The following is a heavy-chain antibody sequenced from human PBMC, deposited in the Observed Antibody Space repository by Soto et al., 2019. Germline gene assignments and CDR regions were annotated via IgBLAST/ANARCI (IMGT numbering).Heavy chain of an antibody. Sequence: GGSLRLSCAASGFTFSSYGMHWVRQAPGKGLEWVAVIWYDGSNKYYADSVKGRFTISRDNSKNTLYLQMNSLRAEDTAVNYCASQRGGATKTHSLDYWGQGTLVTVSS. CDR2: IWYDGSNK. D-gene: IGHD1-26*01. J-gene: IGHJ4*02. CDR3: ASQRGGATKTHSLDY. CDR1: GFTFSSYG. V-gene: IGHV3-33*01.